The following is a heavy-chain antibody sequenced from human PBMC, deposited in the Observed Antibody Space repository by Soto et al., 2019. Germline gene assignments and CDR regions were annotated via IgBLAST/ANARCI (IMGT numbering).Heavy chain of an antibody. CDR3: AKALAATGRDYYYGVDV. D-gene: IGHD6-13*01. J-gene: IGHJ6*02. Sequence: GGSLRLSCAASGFTFSIYAMSWVRQAPGKGLEWVSTISGGSSTYYADSVKGRFTISRDNSRNTLYLQMNSLRAEDTAVYYCAKALAATGRDYYYGVDVWGQGTTVTVSS. V-gene: IGHV3-23*01. CDR2: ISGGSST. CDR1: GFTFSIYA.